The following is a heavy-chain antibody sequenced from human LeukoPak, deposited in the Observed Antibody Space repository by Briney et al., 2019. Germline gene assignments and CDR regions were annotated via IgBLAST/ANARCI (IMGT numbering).Heavy chain of an antibody. V-gene: IGHV4-39*01. Sequence: SETLSLTCTVSGGSISSSSYYWGWIRQPPGKGLEWIGSIYYSGSTYYNPSLKSRFTISVDTSKNQFSLKLSSVTAADTAVYYCASLLYGSGKHFDYWGQGTLVTVSP. J-gene: IGHJ4*02. CDR1: GGSISSSSYY. CDR3: ASLLYGSGKHFDY. D-gene: IGHD3-10*01. CDR2: IYYSGST.